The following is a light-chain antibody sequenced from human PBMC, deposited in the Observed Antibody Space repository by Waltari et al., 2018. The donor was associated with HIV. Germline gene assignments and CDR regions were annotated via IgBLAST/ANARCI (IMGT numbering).Light chain of an antibody. Sequence: DIVMTQSPHSLAVSLGERATINCKSSQSILYSSKNENFLSWYQPKPGQTPKLINYWASTRGSGFPDRFSGSGSGTDFTLTINSLQSEDVAVYFCQQYDSTPPTFGQGTRVEI. CDR3: QQYDSTPPT. V-gene: IGKV4-1*01. CDR1: QSILYSSKNENF. CDR2: WAS. J-gene: IGKJ1*01.